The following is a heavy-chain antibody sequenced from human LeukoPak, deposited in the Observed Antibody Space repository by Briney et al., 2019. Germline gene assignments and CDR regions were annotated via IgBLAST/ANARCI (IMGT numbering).Heavy chain of an antibody. J-gene: IGHJ4*02. CDR2: IWYDGSDK. V-gene: IGHV3-33*01. CDR1: GFIFTTYG. Sequence: QPGGSLRLSCAASGFIFTTYGMHWVRQAPGKGLEWVAVIWYDGSDKYYADSVKGRFTISRDNSKNTLYLQMNSLRAGDTAVYYCARDSYGGDYWGQGTLVTVSS. CDR3: ARDSYGGDY. D-gene: IGHD4/OR15-4a*01.